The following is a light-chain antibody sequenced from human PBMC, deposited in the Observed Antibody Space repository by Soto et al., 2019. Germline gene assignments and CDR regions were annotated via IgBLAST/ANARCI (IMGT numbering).Light chain of an antibody. CDR2: DAS. CDR1: QSVSNTH. CDR3: HQYGTSPQT. J-gene: IGKJ1*01. V-gene: IGKV3-20*01. Sequence: EIVLTQSPGSLSLSPGESATLSCRARQSVSNTHVAWYQQRPGQAPRLLIYDASRRDIGVPDRFSGSGSGTDFTLTISGLEPEDFAVYFCHQYGTSPQTFGQGTKVEIK.